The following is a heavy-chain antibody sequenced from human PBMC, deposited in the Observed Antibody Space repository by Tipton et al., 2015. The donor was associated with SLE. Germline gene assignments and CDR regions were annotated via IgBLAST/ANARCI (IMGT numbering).Heavy chain of an antibody. J-gene: IGHJ4*02. V-gene: IGHV4-34*01. CDR3: ARRQWLVRGEYDY. Sequence: TLSLTCAVYGGSFSGYYWSWIRQPPGKGLEWIGEINHSGSTNYNPSLKSRVTISVDTSKNQFSLKLSSATAADTAVYYCARRQWLVRGEYDYWGQGTLVTVSS. CDR2: INHSGST. CDR1: GGSFSGYY. D-gene: IGHD6-19*01.